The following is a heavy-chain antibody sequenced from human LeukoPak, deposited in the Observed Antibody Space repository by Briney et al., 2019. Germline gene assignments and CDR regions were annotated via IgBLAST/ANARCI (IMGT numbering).Heavy chain of an antibody. D-gene: IGHD6-19*01. Sequence: GGSLRLSCAASGFTFSSYWMSWVRQAPGKGLEWVANIKQDGSEKYYVDSVKGRFTISRDNAKNSLYLQMNSLRAEDTAVYYCARGVVVDSSGWYYWGRGTLVTVSS. J-gene: IGHJ4*02. V-gene: IGHV3-7*03. CDR3: ARGVVVDSSGWYY. CDR2: IKQDGSEK. CDR1: GFTFSSYW.